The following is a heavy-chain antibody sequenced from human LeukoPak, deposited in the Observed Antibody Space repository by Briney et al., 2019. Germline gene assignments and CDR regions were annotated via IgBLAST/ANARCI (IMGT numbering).Heavy chain of an antibody. D-gene: IGHD1-26*01. CDR3: ARDQSGSYPAPIVY. Sequence: GASVKFSCKASGSTFTGNGISWVRKPPGQGLEGMGWISAYNGNTNYAQKLQGRVTMTTDTSTSTAYMELRGLRSDDTAVYYCARDQSGSYPAPIVYWGQGTLVTVSS. J-gene: IGHJ4*02. CDR2: ISAYNGNT. V-gene: IGHV1-18*01. CDR1: GSTFTGNG.